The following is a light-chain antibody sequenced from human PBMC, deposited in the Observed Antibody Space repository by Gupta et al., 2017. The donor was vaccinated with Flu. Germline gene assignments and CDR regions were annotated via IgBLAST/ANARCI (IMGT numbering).Light chain of an antibody. CDR2: GNN. CDR1: SSNIGAGYD. CDR3: QSYDSSLSGSV. Sequence: SGLTQPPSVSGAPGQRLTISCTGSSSNIGAGYDVHWYQQLPGTAPKLLLYGNNHRPSGVPDRFSGSKSGTSASLAITGLQADDEADYYCQSYDSSLSGSVFGGGTKLTVL. J-gene: IGLJ3*02. V-gene: IGLV1-40*01.